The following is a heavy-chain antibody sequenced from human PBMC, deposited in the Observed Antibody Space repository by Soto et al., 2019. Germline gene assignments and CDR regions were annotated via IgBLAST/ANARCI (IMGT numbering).Heavy chain of an antibody. Sequence: EVQLVESGGGRVKPGGSLRLSCVVSGFTFSSYSMNWVRQAPGKGLELVSSISSSSIYTYYADSVKGRFTISRDNAKNSVYLQMNSPRAEDTPVYYCASDFKESQCSYYGMDVWGKGATVTGSS. CDR3: ASDFKESQCSYYGMDV. V-gene: IGHV3-21*06. D-gene: IGHD2-8*01. J-gene: IGHJ6*04. CDR2: ISSSSIYT. CDR1: GFTFSSYS.